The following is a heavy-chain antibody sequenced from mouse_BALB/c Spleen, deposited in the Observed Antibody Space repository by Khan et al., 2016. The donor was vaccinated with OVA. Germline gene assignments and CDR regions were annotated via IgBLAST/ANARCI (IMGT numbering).Heavy chain of an antibody. CDR2: IAPGSSNA. V-gene: IGHV1S41*01. J-gene: IGHJ4*01. CDR3: ARGSYYVRSCYAMDY. Sequence: DLVKPGASVKLSCKASGYTFTSYCVNWIKQRPGQGIEWLGRIAPGSSNAYYNAMLKGKATLTVDTSSSTAYIQLSSLSSEDSAVYFCARGSYYVRSCYAMDYWGQGTSVTVSS. D-gene: IGHD1-1*01. CDR1: GYTFTSYC.